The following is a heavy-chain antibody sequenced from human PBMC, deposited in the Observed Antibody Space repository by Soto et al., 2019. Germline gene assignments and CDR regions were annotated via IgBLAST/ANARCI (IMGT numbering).Heavy chain of an antibody. CDR2: VSSGGGTT. D-gene: IGHD3-10*01. V-gene: IGHV3-23*01. CDR1: GFMFNSYG. CDR3: AKAVYGYWYFDL. Sequence: GVLRLSCATSGFMFNSYGMSWVRLAPGKGLEWVAGVSSGGGTTDYADSVKGRLTISRDTSKNTLYLQMNSLRAEDTAVYYCAKAVYGYWYFDLWGRGTRVTVSS. J-gene: IGHJ2*01.